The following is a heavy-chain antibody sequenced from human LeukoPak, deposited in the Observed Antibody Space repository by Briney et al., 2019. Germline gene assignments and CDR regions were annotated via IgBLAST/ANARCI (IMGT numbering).Heavy chain of an antibody. CDR1: GGSIRSNY. CDR2: IYYSGST. CDR3: ARDPDCSSTSCDAYYYYYMDV. V-gene: IGHV4-59*01. Sequence: SETLSLTCTVSGGSIRSNYWSWIRQPPGKGLEWIGYIYYSGSTNYNPSLKSRVTISVDTSKKQFSLKLSSVIAADTAVYYCARDPDCSSTSCDAYYYYYMDVWGKGTTVTVSS. J-gene: IGHJ6*03. D-gene: IGHD2-2*01.